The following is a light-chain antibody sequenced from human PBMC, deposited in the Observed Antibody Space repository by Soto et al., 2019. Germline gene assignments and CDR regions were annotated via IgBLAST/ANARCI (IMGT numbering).Light chain of an antibody. V-gene: IGKV3-20*01. CDR2: GAS. CDR3: PHSGSSFYT. J-gene: IGKJ2*01. CDR1: QSVSSAY. Sequence: EIVLTQSPGTLSLSPGERATLSCRASQSVSSAYLAWYQQIPGQAPRLLIYGASSRATGIPDRFSGSGSGTDFTLTISGLEPEDFAVYYCPHSGSSFYTFGQGTKLEIK.